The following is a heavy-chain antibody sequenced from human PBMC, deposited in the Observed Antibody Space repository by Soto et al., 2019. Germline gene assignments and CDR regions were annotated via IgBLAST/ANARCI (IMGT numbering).Heavy chain of an antibody. J-gene: IGHJ4*02. D-gene: IGHD1-26*01. CDR3: ARRYGGNFDY. CDR2: IYYSGST. CDR1: GGSISSYY. V-gene: IGHV4-59*08. Sequence: QVQLQESGPGLVTPSETLSLTCTVSGGSISSYYWSWIRQPPGKGLKGIGYIYYSGSTNYNPSLKRRVTISVDTSKNQFSLKLSSVTAADTAVYYCARRYGGNFDYWGQGTLVTVSS.